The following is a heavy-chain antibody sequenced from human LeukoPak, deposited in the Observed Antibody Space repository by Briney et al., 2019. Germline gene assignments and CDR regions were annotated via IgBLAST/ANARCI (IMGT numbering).Heavy chain of an antibody. Sequence: SETLSLTCTVSGGPISNNYWSWVRQPPGKRLEWIAYIQYPGTTDYNPSLKSRVTISLESSENQFSLKLSSVTAADTAIYYCVRHGIEDPGRVLFDYWGRGTLVTVSS. CDR2: IQYPGTT. J-gene: IGHJ4*02. D-gene: IGHD1-26*01. CDR3: VRHGIEDPGRVLFDY. V-gene: IGHV4-59*08. CDR1: GGPISNNY.